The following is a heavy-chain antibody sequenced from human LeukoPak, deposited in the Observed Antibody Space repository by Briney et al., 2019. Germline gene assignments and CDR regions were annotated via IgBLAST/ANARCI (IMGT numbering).Heavy chain of an antibody. CDR3: ARDGRIEYSSSPDY. V-gene: IGHV7-4-1*02. D-gene: IGHD6-6*01. J-gene: IGHJ4*02. CDR2: INTNTGNP. Sequence: GASVKVSCKASGYTFTSYAMNWVRQAPGQGLEWMGWINTNTGNPTYAQGFTGRFVFSLDTSVSTAYLQISSLKTEDTAVYYCARDGRIEYSSSPDYWGQGTLVTVSS. CDR1: GYTFTSYA.